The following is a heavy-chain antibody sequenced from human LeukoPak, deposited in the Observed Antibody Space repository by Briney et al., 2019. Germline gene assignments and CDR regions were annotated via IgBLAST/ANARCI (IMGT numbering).Heavy chain of an antibody. D-gene: IGHD5-18*01. CDR2: ISSSGSTI. V-gene: IGHV3-48*03. CDR3: ARDLVDTAMVWDY. Sequence: PGGSLRLSCAASGFTFSSYEMNWVRQAPGKGLEWVSYISSSGSTIYYADSVKGRFTISRDNAKNSLYLQMNSLRAEDTAVYYCARDLVDTAMVWDYWGQGTLVTVSS. J-gene: IGHJ4*02. CDR1: GFTFSSYE.